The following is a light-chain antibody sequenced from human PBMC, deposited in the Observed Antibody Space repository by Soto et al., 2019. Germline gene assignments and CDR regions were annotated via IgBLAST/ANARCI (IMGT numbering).Light chain of an antibody. Sequence: QSVMTQPPSVSEAPGQRVTISCSGSSSNIGGNSVSWYQQLPGTAPKLLIYDDDKRPSGIPDRFSGSKSGTSATLGITGLQTGDEADYYCGSWDSSLSAYVFGTGTKLTVL. CDR2: DDD. CDR1: SSNIGGNS. CDR3: GSWDSSLSAYV. J-gene: IGLJ1*01. V-gene: IGLV1-51*01.